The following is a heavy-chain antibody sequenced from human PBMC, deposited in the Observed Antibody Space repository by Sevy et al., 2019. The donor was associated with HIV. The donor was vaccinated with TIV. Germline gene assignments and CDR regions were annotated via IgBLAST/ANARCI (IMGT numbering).Heavy chain of an antibody. Sequence: SETLSLTCTVSGGSISSYYWSWIRQPPGKGLEWIGYIYYSGSTNYNPSLKSRVTISVDPSKNQFSLKLSSVTAADTAVYDCARLGAYCSSTSCYFDYWGQGTLVTVSS. CDR2: IYYSGST. CDR1: GGSISSYY. D-gene: IGHD2-2*01. V-gene: IGHV4-59*01. J-gene: IGHJ4*02. CDR3: ARLGAYCSSTSCYFDY.